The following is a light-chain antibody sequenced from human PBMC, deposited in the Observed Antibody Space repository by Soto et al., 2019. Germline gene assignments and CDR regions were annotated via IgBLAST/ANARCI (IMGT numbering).Light chain of an antibody. CDR3: SSNTSTSTVV. V-gene: IGLV2-14*01. CDR1: SSDVGGYNY. J-gene: IGLJ2*01. CDR2: DVN. Sequence: QSALTQPASVSGSPGQSISISCTGSSSDVGGYNYVSWYQQHPGKAPKLMMYDVNNRPSGVSNRFSGSRSGNTASLTISGLQAEDGADYYCSSNTSTSTVVFGGGTKLTVL.